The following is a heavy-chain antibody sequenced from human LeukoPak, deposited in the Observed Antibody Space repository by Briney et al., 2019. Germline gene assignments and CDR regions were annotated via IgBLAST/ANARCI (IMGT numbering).Heavy chain of an antibody. V-gene: IGHV1-46*01. CDR2: INPSGGST. D-gene: IGHD4-17*01. J-gene: IGHJ5*02. Sequence: ASVKVSCKASGYTFTSYYMHWVRQAPGQGLEWMGIINPSGGSTTYAQKFQGRVTMTRDTSTSTVYMELSRLRSDDTAVYYCARDSTTPTTGFDPWGQGTLVTVSS. CDR3: ARDSTTPTTGFDP. CDR1: GYTFTSYY.